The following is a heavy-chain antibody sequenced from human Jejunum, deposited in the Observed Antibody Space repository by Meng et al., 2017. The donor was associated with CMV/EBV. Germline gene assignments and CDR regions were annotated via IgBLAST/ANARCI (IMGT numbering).Heavy chain of an antibody. Sequence: SGVTFSIYEMNWVRQAPGKGLEWVSYISSSGTTIYYADSVKGRFTISRDNAKNSLCLQMNSLRAEDTAVYYCARGVYDSSGYYYPWGQGTLVTVSS. D-gene: IGHD3-22*01. V-gene: IGHV3-48*03. CDR1: GVTFSIYE. CDR3: ARGVYDSSGYYYP. CDR2: ISSSGTTI. J-gene: IGHJ5*02.